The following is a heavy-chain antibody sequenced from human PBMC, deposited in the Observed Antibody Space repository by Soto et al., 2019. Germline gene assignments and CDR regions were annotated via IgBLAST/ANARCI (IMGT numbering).Heavy chain of an antibody. CDR1: GYSVTSSDYY. Sequence: SETRSLTGSVAGYSVTSSDYYCAWIRQPPGKGLEWIGSMFYSGLTYYNPALKRRGTLSVDTSKNQFSVRLNSVTAAATAVYYCAPLSVSLSGPYGIHVWGQGTTVTVSS. CDR2: MFYSGLT. CDR3: APLSVSLSGPYGIHV. V-gene: IGHV4-39*01. D-gene: IGHD2-15*01. J-gene: IGHJ6*02.